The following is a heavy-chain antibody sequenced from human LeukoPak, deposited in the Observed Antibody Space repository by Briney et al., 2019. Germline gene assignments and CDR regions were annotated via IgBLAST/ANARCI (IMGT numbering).Heavy chain of an antibody. CDR1: GYSFTSYW. CDR2: IYPGDSDT. Sequence: GESLKISCKGSGYSFTSYWIGWVRQMPGKGLEWMGIIYPGDSDTRYCPSFQGQVTITAGEYISTAYLQWRSLKASDTAMYYCARRSGSDALDIWGQGTMVTVSS. V-gene: IGHV5-51*01. J-gene: IGHJ3*02. CDR3: ARRSGSDALDI. D-gene: IGHD3-10*01.